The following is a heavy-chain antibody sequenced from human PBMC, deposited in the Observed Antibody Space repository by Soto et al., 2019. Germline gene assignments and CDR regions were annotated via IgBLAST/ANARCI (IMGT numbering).Heavy chain of an antibody. CDR3: ARDAKGYCTGGSCHQGFDP. CDR1: GGSISSYY. Sequence: QVQLQESGPGLVKPSETLSLTCTVSGGSISSYYWSWIRQPPGKGLEWIGYIYYTGRTDYNPSLKSRVTISVDTSKSQFSLKLSSVTAADTAFYYCARDAKGYCTGGSCHQGFDPWGQGTLVTVSS. V-gene: IGHV4-59*01. J-gene: IGHJ5*02. CDR2: IYYTGRT. D-gene: IGHD2-15*01.